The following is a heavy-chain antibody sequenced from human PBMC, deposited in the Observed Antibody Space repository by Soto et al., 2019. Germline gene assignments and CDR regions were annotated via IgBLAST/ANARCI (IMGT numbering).Heavy chain of an antibody. CDR3: ARGLGGDSSWYQDYYYYMDV. CDR2: INAGNGNT. D-gene: IGHD6-13*01. CDR1: GYTFTSYA. V-gene: IGHV1-3*01. J-gene: IGHJ6*03. Sequence: ASVKVSCKASGYTFTSYAMHWVRQAPGQRLEWMGWINAGNGNTKYSQKFQGRVTITRDTSASTAYMELSSLRSEDTAVYYCARGLGGDSSWYQDYYYYMDVWGKGTTVIVSS.